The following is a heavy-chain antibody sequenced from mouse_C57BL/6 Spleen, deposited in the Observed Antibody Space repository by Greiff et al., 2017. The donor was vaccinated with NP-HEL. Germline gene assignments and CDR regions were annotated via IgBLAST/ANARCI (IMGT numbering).Heavy chain of an antibody. D-gene: IGHD2-4*01. J-gene: IGHJ1*03. CDR1: GYAFSSSW. CDR2: IYPGDGDT. V-gene: IGHV1-82*01. CDR3: ARVSYYDYDLWYFDV. Sequence: QVQLQQSGPELVKPGASVKISCKASGYAFSSSWMNWVKQRPGKGLEWIGRIYPGDGDTNYNGKFKGKATLTADKSSSTAYMQPSSLTSEDSAVYFCARVSYYDYDLWYFDVWGTGTTVTVSS.